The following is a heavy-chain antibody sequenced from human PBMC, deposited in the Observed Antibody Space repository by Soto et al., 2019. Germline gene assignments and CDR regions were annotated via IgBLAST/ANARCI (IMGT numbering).Heavy chain of an antibody. CDR2: IKRSGSDT. V-gene: IGHV3-7*05. D-gene: IGHD3-22*01. Sequence: GGSLRLSCAASGFTFSNYWMSWVRQAPGKGLEWVSNIKRSGSDTYYVDSVKGRFTISRDNAKNTLYLQMNSLRAEDTAVYYCAKGYYYDSSGYSLDAFDIWGQGTMVTVSS. CDR3: AKGYYYDSSGYSLDAFDI. J-gene: IGHJ3*02. CDR1: GFTFSNYW.